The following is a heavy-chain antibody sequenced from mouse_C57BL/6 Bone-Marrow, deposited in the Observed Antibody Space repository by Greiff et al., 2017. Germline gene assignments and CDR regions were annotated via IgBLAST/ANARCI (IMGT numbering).Heavy chain of an antibody. V-gene: IGHV5-4*01. J-gene: IGHJ2*01. CDR2: ISDGGSYT. CDR3: ARDRYYGSSYRGFDY. D-gene: IGHD1-1*01. Sequence: EVQLVESGGGLVKPGGSLKLSCAASGFTFSSYAMSWVRQTPEKRLEWVATISDGGSYTYYPDNVKGRFTISRDNAKNNLYLQMSHLKSEDTAMYYCARDRYYGSSYRGFDYWGQGTTLTVSS. CDR1: GFTFSSYA.